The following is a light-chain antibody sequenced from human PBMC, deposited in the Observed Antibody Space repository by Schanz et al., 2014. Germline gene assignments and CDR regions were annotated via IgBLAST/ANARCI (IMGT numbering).Light chain of an antibody. CDR3: SSYTSTSTQV. CDR1: SSDVGSYNL. CDR2: EDT. V-gene: IGLV2-14*02. Sequence: QSALTQPASVSGSPGQSITVSCTGTSSDVGSYNLVSWYQQHPGKAPKLMIYEDTQRPSGVSNRFSGSKSGNTASLTISGLQAEDEADYYCSSYTSTSTQVFGTGTKLTVL. J-gene: IGLJ1*01.